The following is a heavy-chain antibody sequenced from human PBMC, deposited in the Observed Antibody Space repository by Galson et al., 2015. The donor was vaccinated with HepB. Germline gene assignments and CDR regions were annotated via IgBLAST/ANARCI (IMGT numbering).Heavy chain of an antibody. J-gene: IGHJ6*01. CDR1: GYSFTSYW. D-gene: IGHD3-3*01. CDR3: ATIRFLEWSGPYGMDV. CDR2: IDPSDSYT. Sequence: QSGAEVKKPGESLRISCKGSGYSFTSYWISWVRQMPGKGLEWMGRIDPSDSYTNYSPSFQGHVTISADKSISTAYLQCSSLKASDTAMYYCATIRFLEWSGPYGMDVWGQGTTVTVSS. V-gene: IGHV5-10-1*01.